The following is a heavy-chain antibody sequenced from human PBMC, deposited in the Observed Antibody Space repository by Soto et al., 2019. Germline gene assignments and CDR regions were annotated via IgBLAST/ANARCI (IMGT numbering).Heavy chain of an antibody. Sequence: EVQLLESGGGLVQPGGSLRLSCAASGFTFSSYAMRWVRQAPGKGLEWVSAISGSGGSMYYADSVKGRFTISRDNSKKMVYLLMNRLRAEDTALYKCATGSDQWGQGTQVTVSS. J-gene: IGHJ4*02. CDR2: ISGSGGSM. CDR3: ATGSDQ. V-gene: IGHV3-23*01. CDR1: GFTFSSYA.